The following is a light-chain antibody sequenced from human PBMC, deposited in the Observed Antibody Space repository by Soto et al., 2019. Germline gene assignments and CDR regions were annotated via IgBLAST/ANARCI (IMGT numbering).Light chain of an antibody. V-gene: IGLV1-47*01. CDR3: AAWDDTLSGLV. J-gene: IGLJ2*01. CDR2: RAD. Sequence: QSVLTQPPSASGTPGQTVTISCSGRNSNIGSNYVYWYQQLPGTAPRLLMYRADQRPSGVPDRFSGSKSGTSASLAISGLRSEDEADYYCAAWDDTLSGLVFGRGTQLTVL. CDR1: NSNIGSNY.